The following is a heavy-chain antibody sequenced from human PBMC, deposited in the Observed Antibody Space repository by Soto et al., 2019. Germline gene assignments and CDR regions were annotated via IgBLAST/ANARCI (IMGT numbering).Heavy chain of an antibody. Sequence: GGSLRLSCAASGFTFSSFAMNWVRQAPGKGLEWVAVISGNATSTYYADSVKGRFTISRDNSKNTMYLQMNSLRAEDTAVYYCAKKAGIISRYGLDVWGQGTTVTVSS. CDR3: AKKAGIISRYGLDV. V-gene: IGHV3-23*01. CDR2: ISGNATST. J-gene: IGHJ6*02. CDR1: GFTFSSFA.